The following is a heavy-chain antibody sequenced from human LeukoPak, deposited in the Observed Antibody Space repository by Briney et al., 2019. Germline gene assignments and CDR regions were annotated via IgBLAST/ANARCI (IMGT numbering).Heavy chain of an antibody. V-gene: IGHV1-2*02. CDR1: GYTFSDYY. CDR2: INPDSGGT. D-gene: IGHD3-16*01. J-gene: IGHJ6*03. CDR3: ARGGSRNVWGSYYYYYYMDV. Sequence: ASVKVSCKASGYTFSDYYMHWVRQAPGQGLEWMGWINPDSGGTKYAQKFQDRVTMTSDTSISTAYMELSRLRSDDTAVYYCARGGSRNVWGSYYYYYYMDVWGKGTTVTVSS.